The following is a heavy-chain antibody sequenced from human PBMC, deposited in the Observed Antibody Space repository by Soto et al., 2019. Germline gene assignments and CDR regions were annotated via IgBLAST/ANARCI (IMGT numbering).Heavy chain of an antibody. V-gene: IGHV5-51*01. CDR3: ARVATTTFAGFAY. CDR1: RSTSCW. D-gene: IGHD5-12*01. CDR2: IYPGDSDT. J-gene: IGHJ4*02. Sequence: RSTSCWSCRERKMPGKGLEWMGFIYPGDSDTRYRPSFQGQVTISADKSISTAYLQWSSLKASDTAMYYCARVATTTFAGFAYWGQGTPVPVSS.